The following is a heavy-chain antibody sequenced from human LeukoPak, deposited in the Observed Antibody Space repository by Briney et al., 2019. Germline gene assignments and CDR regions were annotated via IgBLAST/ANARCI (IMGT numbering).Heavy chain of an antibody. Sequence: GGSLRLSCAASGFTFSSYSMNWVRQAPGKGLEWVSSISSSSSYIYYADSVRGRFTISRDNAKNSLYLQMSGLRAEDTAVYYCARGDSSGWYYFDYWGQGTLVTVSS. V-gene: IGHV3-21*01. CDR2: ISSSSSYI. CDR3: ARGDSSGWYYFDY. D-gene: IGHD6-19*01. J-gene: IGHJ4*02. CDR1: GFTFSSYS.